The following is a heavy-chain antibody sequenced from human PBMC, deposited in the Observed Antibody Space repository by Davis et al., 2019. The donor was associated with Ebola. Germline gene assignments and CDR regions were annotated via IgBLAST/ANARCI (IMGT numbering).Heavy chain of an antibody. D-gene: IGHD2-15*01. J-gene: IGHJ4*02. Sequence: GESLKISCAASGFTFSSYGMHWVRQAPGKGLEWVAVIWYDGSNKYYADSVKGRFTISRDNSKNTLYLQMNSLRAEDTAVYYCASEVDCSGGSCPSEDYFDYWGQGTLVTVSS. CDR1: GFTFSSYG. CDR3: ASEVDCSGGSCPSEDYFDY. CDR2: IWYDGSNK. V-gene: IGHV3-33*01.